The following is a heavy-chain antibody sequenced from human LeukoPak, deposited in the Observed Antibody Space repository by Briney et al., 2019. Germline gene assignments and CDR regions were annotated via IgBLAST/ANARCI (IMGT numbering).Heavy chain of an antibody. CDR2: IYYSGST. J-gene: IGHJ3*02. CDR1: GGSISSYY. D-gene: IGHD5-12*01. V-gene: IGHV4-59*01. CDR3: ARGGYSGYDGRDAFDI. Sequence: SETLSLTCTVSGGSISSYYWSWIRQPPGKGLEWIGYIYYSGSTNYNPSLKSRVTISVDTSKNHFSLKLSSVTAADTAVYYCARGGYSGYDGRDAFDIWGQGTMVTVSS.